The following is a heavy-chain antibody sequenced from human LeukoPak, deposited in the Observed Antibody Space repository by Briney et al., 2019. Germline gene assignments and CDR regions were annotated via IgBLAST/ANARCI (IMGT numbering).Heavy chain of an antibody. D-gene: IGHD6-6*01. CDR2: IYHSGST. V-gene: IGHV4-59*01. J-gene: IGHJ1*01. Sequence: SETLSLTCTVSGGSINSYYWNWIRQPPGKGLEWIGYIYHSGSTNYNPSLQSRVTISVDTSKNQFSLNLNSVTAADTAVYYCARGGAARLHFQNWGQGTLVTVSS. CDR3: ARGGAARLHFQN. CDR1: GGSINSYY.